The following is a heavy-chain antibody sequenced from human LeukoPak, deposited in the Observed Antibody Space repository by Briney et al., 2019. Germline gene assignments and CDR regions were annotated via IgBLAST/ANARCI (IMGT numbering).Heavy chain of an antibody. J-gene: IGHJ4*02. CDR1: GGSISSYY. Sequence: PSETLSLTCTVSGGSISSYYWSWIRQPPGKGLEWIGYIYYSGSTNYNPSLKSRVTISVDTSKNQFSLKLSSVTAADTAVYYCARSGDENFDYWGQGTLVTVSS. CDR3: ARSGDENFDY. CDR2: IYYSGST. V-gene: IGHV4-59*01. D-gene: IGHD7-27*01.